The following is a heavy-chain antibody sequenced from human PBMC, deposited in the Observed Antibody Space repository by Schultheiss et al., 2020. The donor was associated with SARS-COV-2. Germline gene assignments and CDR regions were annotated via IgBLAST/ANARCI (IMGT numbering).Heavy chain of an antibody. CDR2: ISYDGSNK. CDR1: GFTFSSYA. J-gene: IGHJ6*02. CDR3: ARDYSSSSPYYYGMDV. Sequence: GGSLRLSCAASGFTFSSYAMHWVRQAPGKGLEWVAVISYDGSNKYYADSVKGRFTISRDNSKNTLYLQMNSLRAEDTAVYYCARDYSSSSPYYYGMDVWGQGTTVTVSS. V-gene: IGHV3-30-3*01. D-gene: IGHD6-6*01.